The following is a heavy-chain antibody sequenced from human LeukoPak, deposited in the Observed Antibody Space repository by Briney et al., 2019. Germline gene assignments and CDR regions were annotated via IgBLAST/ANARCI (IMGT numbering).Heavy chain of an antibody. CDR1: GFTFSTYA. CDR3: ARGQGYESYYYMDV. V-gene: IGHV3-30*04. CDR2: ISFDGVNT. Sequence: HPGRSLRLSCAACGFTFSTYAIHWVRQAPGKGLEWVAVISFDGVNTFYADSVKGRFTISRDNSNNTVYLQMNNLRPEDTAVFYCARGQGYESYYYMDVWGQGTMVTVSS. J-gene: IGHJ6*03. D-gene: IGHD2-2*01.